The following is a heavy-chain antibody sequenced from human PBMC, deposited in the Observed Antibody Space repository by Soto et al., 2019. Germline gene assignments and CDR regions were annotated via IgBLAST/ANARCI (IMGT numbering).Heavy chain of an antibody. CDR1: GYTFTAYY. J-gene: IGHJ6*02. D-gene: IGHD3-10*01. Sequence: QVQLVQSGAEVKEPGDSVRVSCEASGYTFTAYYIHWVRQVPGQGLEWMGWMNTKFGDTTYEQDFQGRVTMTRDMSISTVYMELSRLTSDDTAIYYCARNMDYFYGPGSGNGHGVWGQGTTVTVFS. CDR2: MNTKFGDT. CDR3: ARNMDYFYGPGSGNGHGV. V-gene: IGHV1-2*02.